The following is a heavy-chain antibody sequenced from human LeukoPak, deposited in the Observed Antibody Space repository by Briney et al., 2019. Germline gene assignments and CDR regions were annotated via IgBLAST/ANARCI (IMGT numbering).Heavy chain of an antibody. CDR2: ISAYNGNT. V-gene: IGHV1-18*01. CDR1: GYTFTSYG. D-gene: IGHD3-10*01. J-gene: IGHJ5*02. Sequence: GASVKVSCKASGYTFTSYGISWVRQAPGQGLEWMGWISAYNGNTNYAQKLQGRVTMTTDTSTCTAYMELRSLRSDDTAVYYCARRTLWFGESEVGNWFDPWGQGTLVTVSS. CDR3: ARRTLWFGESEVGNWFDP.